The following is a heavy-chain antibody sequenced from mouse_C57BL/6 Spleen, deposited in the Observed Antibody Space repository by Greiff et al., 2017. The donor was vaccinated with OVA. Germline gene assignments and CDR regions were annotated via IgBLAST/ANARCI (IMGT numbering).Heavy chain of an antibody. Sequence: EVKLVESGGGLVKPGGSLKLSCAASGFTFSSYAMSWVRQTPEKRLEWVATISDGGSYTYYPDNVKGRFTISRDNAKNNLYLQMSHLKSEDTAMYYCARAYYYGSRYWYFDVWGTGTTVTVSA. CDR2: ISDGGSYT. V-gene: IGHV5-4*03. D-gene: IGHD1-1*01. J-gene: IGHJ1*03. CDR3: ARAYYYGSRYWYFDV. CDR1: GFTFSSYA.